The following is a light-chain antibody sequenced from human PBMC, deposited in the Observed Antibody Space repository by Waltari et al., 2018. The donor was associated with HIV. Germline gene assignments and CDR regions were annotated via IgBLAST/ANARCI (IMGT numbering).Light chain of an antibody. Sequence: QSALTQPPSASGSPGQSVTISCTGTSSDVGGYNYVSWYQQHQVKAPKLMIYEVSKRPSGVPDRFAGSKSGNTASLTVSGLQAEDEADYYCSSYAGSNNLVFGGGTKLTVL. CDR2: EVS. J-gene: IGLJ3*02. V-gene: IGLV2-8*01. CDR3: SSYAGSNNLV. CDR1: SSDVGGYNY.